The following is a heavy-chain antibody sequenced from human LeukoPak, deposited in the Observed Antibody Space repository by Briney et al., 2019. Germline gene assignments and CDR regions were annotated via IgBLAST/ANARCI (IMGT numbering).Heavy chain of an antibody. J-gene: IGHJ4*02. CDR3: AKDFSGSGYYYFDY. D-gene: IGHD3-22*01. CDR2: ITGSGGSR. Sequence: GGSLRLPCAASGFTFSNYAMSWVRQAPGKGLEWVSGITGSGGSRYHADSVKGRFTISRDNSKNTLYLQMNSLRAEDTAVYYCAKDFSGSGYYYFDYWGQGTLVTVSS. CDR1: GFTFSNYA. V-gene: IGHV3-23*01.